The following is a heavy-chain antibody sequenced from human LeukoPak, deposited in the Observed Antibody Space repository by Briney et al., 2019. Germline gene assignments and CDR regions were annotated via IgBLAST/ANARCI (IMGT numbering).Heavy chain of an antibody. CDR1: GYTFTNYD. J-gene: IGHJ5*02. CDR3: ARSPNRYYDIWTGYYNIWFDP. V-gene: IGHV1-8*01. CDR2: MNPDTGNT. Sequence: ASVKVSCKASGYTFTNYDINWVRQATGQGLEWLGWMNPDTGNTGSAQKFQGRVTMTRNTSISTAYMELSSLRSDDTAVYYCARSPNRYYDIWTGYYNIWFDPWGQGTLVTVSP. D-gene: IGHD3-9*01.